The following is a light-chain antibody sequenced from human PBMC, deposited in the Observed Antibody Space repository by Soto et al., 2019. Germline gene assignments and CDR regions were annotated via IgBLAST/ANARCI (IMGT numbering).Light chain of an antibody. V-gene: IGKV3-11*01. CDR1: QSVSSY. CDR3: QQYGDSPLT. Sequence: EIVLTQSPATLSLSPWERDTLYCRASQSVSSYLAWYQQKPGQAPRLLIYDASNRATGIPARFSGSGSGTDFTLTISRLEPEDFAVYHCQQYGDSPLTFGGGTKVDIK. J-gene: IGKJ4*01. CDR2: DAS.